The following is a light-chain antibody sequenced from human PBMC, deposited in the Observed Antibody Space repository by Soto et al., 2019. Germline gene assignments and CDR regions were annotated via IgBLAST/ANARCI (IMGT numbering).Light chain of an antibody. Sequence: QSALTQPRSVSGSPGQSVTISCTGTSSDVGRYNYVSWYQQHPGKVPKLMIYDVTKRPSGVPDRFSGSKSGNTASLTISGLQVDDEADYYCCSYAGRSTPYVFGTGTKLTVL. CDR1: SSDVGRYNY. CDR2: DVT. J-gene: IGLJ1*01. V-gene: IGLV2-11*01. CDR3: CSYAGRSTPYV.